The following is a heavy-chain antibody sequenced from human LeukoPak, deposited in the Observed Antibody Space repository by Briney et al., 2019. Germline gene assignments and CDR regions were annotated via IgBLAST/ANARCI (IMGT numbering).Heavy chain of an antibody. CDR2: IYWDDDK. J-gene: IGHJ6*03. Sequence: PXXTLTLTCTFSGFSLSTSGVGVGWIRQPPGKALEWLSLIYWDDDKRYSPSLKSRLTITQDTSKKQGVLTMTNMDPVXXXXXXXXXXPHXPXSSXWYEDYYYYMDVWGKGTTVTVSS. CDR3: XXXPHXPXSSXWYEDYYYYMDV. D-gene: IGHD6-13*01. V-gene: IGHV2-5*02. CDR1: GFSLSTSGVG.